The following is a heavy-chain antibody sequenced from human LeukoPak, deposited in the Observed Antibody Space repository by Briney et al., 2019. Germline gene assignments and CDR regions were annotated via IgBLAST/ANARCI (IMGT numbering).Heavy chain of an antibody. CDR1: AGSISTHY. V-gene: IGHV4-59*11. CDR3: ARRRTYYGSGSYGYAMDV. J-gene: IGHJ6*02. D-gene: IGHD3-10*01. CDR2: VFHNGYT. Sequence: SETRSLTCTISAGSISTHYWSWVRQPPGKGLEWIGFVFHNGYTKDNPSLKSRVTLSVDTSKNQFSLKVHSVTAADTAVYYCARRRTYYGSGSYGYAMDVWGQGTTVTVSS.